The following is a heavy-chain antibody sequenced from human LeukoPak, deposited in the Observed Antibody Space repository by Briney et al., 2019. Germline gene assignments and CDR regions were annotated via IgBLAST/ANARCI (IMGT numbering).Heavy chain of an antibody. V-gene: IGHV3-23*01. CDR1: GFTFSIFG. J-gene: IGHJ4*02. Sequence: GGSLRLSCAASGFTFSIFGMSWIRKAPGKGLERVSGITNGGEDTYYADSVKGRFTISRDNSKNTLFLQMNSLRAEDTAIYYCAKGTKGFDYWGQGTLVTVSS. CDR3: AKGTKGFDY. CDR2: ITNGGEDT.